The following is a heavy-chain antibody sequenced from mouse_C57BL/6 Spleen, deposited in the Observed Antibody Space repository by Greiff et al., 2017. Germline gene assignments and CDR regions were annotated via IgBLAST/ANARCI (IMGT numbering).Heavy chain of an antibody. Sequence: EVKLMESEGGLVQPGSSMKLSCTASGFTFSDYYMAWVRQVPEKGLEWVANINYDGSSTYYLDSLKSRFIISRDNAKNILYLQMSSLKSEDTATYYCARERDYYGSSPWFAYWGQGTLVTVSA. V-gene: IGHV5-16*01. CDR1: GFTFSDYY. CDR3: ARERDYYGSSPWFAY. D-gene: IGHD1-1*01. CDR2: INYDGSST. J-gene: IGHJ3*01.